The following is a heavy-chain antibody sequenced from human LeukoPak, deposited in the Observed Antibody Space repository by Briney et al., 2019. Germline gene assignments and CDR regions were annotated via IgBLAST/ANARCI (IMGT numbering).Heavy chain of an antibody. CDR1: GVSLSTRGGG. D-gene: IGHD4-17*01. J-gene: IGHJ4*02. Sequence: SGPTLVKPTQTLTLTCTFSGVSLSTRGGGGGWIRQPPGKALEWLALIDLDDDKRYTPSRKRRPTITKDNSKNHVVLTVTTMDHVDTAAYYCAHGGVTTSGFDYWGQGTLVTVSS. CDR3: AHGGVTTSGFDY. CDR2: IDLDDDK. V-gene: IGHV2-5*02.